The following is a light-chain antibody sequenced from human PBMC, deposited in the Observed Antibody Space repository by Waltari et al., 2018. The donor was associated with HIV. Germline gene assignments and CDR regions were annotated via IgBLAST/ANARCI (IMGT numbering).Light chain of an antibody. J-gene: IGKJ1*01. Sequence: EQVMTQSPATLSVSPGESATLSCRASQSVSSNLAWYQQNPGQAPRLLIYGAFTRATGIPARFSASGSGTEFTLTISSLQSEDFAVYYCQHYNNWPWTFGQGTKVATK. V-gene: IGKV3-15*01. CDR2: GAF. CDR3: QHYNNWPWT. CDR1: QSVSSN.